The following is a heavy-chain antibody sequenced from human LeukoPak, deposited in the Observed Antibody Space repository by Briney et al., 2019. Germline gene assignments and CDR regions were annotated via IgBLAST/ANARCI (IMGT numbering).Heavy chain of an antibody. Sequence: GESLKISCAASGFTFSSYSMNWVRQAPGKGLEWVSYISSSSSTIYYADSVKGRFTISRDNAKNSLYLQMNSLRAEDTAVYYCARVHDSSDGYWGQGTLVTVSS. D-gene: IGHD3-22*01. J-gene: IGHJ4*02. CDR2: ISSSSSTI. CDR1: GFTFSSYS. V-gene: IGHV3-48*01. CDR3: ARVHDSSDGY.